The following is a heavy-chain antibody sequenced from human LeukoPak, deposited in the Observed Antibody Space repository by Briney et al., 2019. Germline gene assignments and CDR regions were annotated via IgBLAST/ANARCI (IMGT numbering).Heavy chain of an antibody. J-gene: IGHJ3*02. CDR1: GYTFTSSG. D-gene: IGHD3-10*01. CDR2: ISDYNGNT. V-gene: IGHV1-18*01. Sequence: ASVKVSCKASGYTFTSSGISWVRQAPGQGLEWMGWISDYNGNTDYAQKFQGRVTMTRDTSISTAYMDLSGLRSDDTAVYYCARGFVVRGVSPIRPPLSGAFHIWGQGTMVTVSS. CDR3: ARGFVVRGVSPIRPPLSGAFHI.